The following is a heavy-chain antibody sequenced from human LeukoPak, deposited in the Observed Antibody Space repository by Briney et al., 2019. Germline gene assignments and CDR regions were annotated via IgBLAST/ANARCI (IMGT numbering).Heavy chain of an antibody. J-gene: IGHJ6*02. CDR1: GGSISSGSYY. Sequence: SQTLSLTCTVSGGSISSGSYYWSWIRQPAGKGLEWIGRIYTSGSTNYNPSLKSRVTISVGTSKNQFSLKLSSVTAADTAVYYCARVPPYYYYYGMDVWGQGTTVTVSS. CDR3: ARVPPYYYYYGMDV. CDR2: IYTSGST. V-gene: IGHV4-61*02.